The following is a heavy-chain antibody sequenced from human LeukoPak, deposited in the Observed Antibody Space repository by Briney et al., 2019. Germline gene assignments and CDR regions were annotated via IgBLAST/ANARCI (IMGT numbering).Heavy chain of an antibody. CDR1: GFSVSSNY. D-gene: IGHD5-12*01. CDR2: LYSSGYS. V-gene: IGHV3-66*01. Sequence: GGSLRLSCAASGFSVSSNYMSWVRQAPGKGLEWVSVLYSSGYSKYADSVKGRFSISRDTSENTLSLQMNSLRAEDSAVYYCAAKGNGYTGTYVFAHWGRGTLVTVSS. CDR3: AAKGNGYTGTYVFAH. J-gene: IGHJ5*02.